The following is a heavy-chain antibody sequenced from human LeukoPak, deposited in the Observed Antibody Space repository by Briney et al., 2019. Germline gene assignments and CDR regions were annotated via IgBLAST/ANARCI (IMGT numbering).Heavy chain of an antibody. J-gene: IGHJ4*02. Sequence: PSETLSLTCTVSGDSIRNFYWNWVRQPPGKGLEWIGYIYHSGNTNFNPSLKSRLTMSIDTSKNQFSLRLTSVTAADTAVYYCAGGDYGSGSYYVVDFDSWGQGSLVTVSS. CDR3: AGGDYGSGSYYVVDFDS. V-gene: IGHV4-59*01. CDR2: IYHSGNT. CDR1: GDSIRNFY. D-gene: IGHD3-10*01.